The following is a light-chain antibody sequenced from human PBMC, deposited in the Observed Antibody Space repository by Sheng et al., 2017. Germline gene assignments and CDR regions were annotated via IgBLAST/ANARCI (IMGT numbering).Light chain of an antibody. CDR1: QSISSW. J-gene: IGKJ1*01. CDR2: KAS. CDR3: QQYNSYPWT. V-gene: IGKV1-5*03. Sequence: DIQMTQSPSTLSASVGDRVTITCRASQSISSWLAWYQQKPGKAPKLLIYKASSLESGVPSMFSGRGSGTEFTLTISSLQPDDFATYYCQQYNSYPWTFGQGTKVEIK.